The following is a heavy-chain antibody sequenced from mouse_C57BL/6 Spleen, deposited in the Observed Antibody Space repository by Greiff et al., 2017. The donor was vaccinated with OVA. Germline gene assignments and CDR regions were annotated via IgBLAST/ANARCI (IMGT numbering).Heavy chain of an antibody. D-gene: IGHD2-4*01. CDR1: GYTFTSYW. CDR2: IDPSDSYT. CDR3: ARTIYYENYVDY. Sequence: QVQLQQPGAELVKPGASVKLSCKASGYTFTSYWMQWVKQRPGQGLEWIGEIDPSDSYTNYNQKFKSKATLTVDTSSSTAYMQLSSLTSEDSAVYYCARTIYYENYVDYWGQGTTLTVSS. V-gene: IGHV1-50*01. J-gene: IGHJ2*01.